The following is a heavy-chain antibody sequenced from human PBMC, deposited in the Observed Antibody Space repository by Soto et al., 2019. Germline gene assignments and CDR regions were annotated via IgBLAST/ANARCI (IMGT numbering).Heavy chain of an antibody. CDR3: ARHLMSQGFDY. CDR2: IYYSGTT. CDR1: GGSIGSGGSS. V-gene: IGHV4-31*11. Sequence: QLQESGPGLVNPSQTLFLSCAVSGGSIGSGGSSWNWIRQQPGEGLEWIGYIYYSGTTFYTASLKSRVTISRDMSKSQISLKLNSVTAADTAVYYCARHLMSQGFDYWGQGVMVTVSS. J-gene: IGHJ4*02.